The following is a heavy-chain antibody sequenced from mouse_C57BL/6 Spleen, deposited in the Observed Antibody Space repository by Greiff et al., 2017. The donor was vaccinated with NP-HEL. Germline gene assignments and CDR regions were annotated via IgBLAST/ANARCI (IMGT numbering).Heavy chain of an antibody. CDR2: INPNNGGT. Sequence: VQLQQSGPELVKPGASVKISCKASGYTFTDYYMNWVKQSHGKSLEWIGDINPNNGGTSYNQKFKGKATLTVDKSSSTAYMELRSLTSEDSAVYYCARRGITTVVATRYFDVWGTGTTVTVSS. J-gene: IGHJ1*03. CDR3: ARRGITTVVATRYFDV. D-gene: IGHD1-1*01. V-gene: IGHV1-26*01. CDR1: GYTFTDYY.